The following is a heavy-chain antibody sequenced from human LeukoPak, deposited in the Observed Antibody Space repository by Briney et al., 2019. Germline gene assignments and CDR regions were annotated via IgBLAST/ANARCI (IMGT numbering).Heavy chain of an antibody. CDR1: GYTFTSYG. CDR3: ARDRGLVVPAAPFDY. CDR2: ISAYNGNT. V-gene: IGHV1-18*01. D-gene: IGHD2-2*01. Sequence: ASVKVSCKASGYTFTSYGISWVRQAPGQGLERMGWISAYNGNTNYAQKLQGRVTMTTDTSTSTAYMELRSLRSDDTAVYYCARDRGLVVPAAPFDYWGQGTLVTVSS. J-gene: IGHJ4*02.